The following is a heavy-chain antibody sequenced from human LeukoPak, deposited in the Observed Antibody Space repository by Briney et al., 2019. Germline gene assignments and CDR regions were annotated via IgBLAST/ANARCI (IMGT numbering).Heavy chain of an antibody. J-gene: IGHJ4*02. CDR1: GFVFSNNW. V-gene: IGHV3-74*01. Sequence: GGSLRLSCAASGFVFSNNWMYWVRQAPGRGLVWVTRINSDGSSIAYADSVKGRFTISRDNAKNTLFLQMNSLTVEDTAMYYCAKDLSWGATDYWGQGTLVTVSS. CDR3: AKDLSWGATDY. CDR2: INSDGSSI. D-gene: IGHD6-13*01.